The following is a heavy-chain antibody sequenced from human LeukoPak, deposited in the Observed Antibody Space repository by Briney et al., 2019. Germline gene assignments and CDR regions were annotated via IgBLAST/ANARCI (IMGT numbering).Heavy chain of an antibody. V-gene: IGHV4-59*08. D-gene: IGHD6-19*01. Sequence: SETLSLSCTVSGGSISRYYWSWFRQPPGKGLEWIGYIYYSGSTNYNPSLKSRVTISVDTSKNQFSLKLSSVTAADTAVYYWARRGLVRAAFDIWGQGTMVTVSS. J-gene: IGHJ3*02. CDR2: IYYSGST. CDR3: ARRGLVRAAFDI. CDR1: GGSISRYY.